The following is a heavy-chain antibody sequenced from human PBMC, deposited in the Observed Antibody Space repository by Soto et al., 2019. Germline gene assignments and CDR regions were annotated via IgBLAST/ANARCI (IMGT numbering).Heavy chain of an antibody. D-gene: IGHD3-16*01. CDR1: DGSISSYY. J-gene: IGHJ6*02. CDR2: VYYSGST. V-gene: IGHV4-59*01. Sequence: SETMSLTCTISDGSISSYYWSWIRQPPGKALEWIGYVYYSGSTNYNPSLKSRVTISVDTSKNQFSLKLSSVTAADTAVYYCARDRPWGGMDVWGQGTTVTVSS. CDR3: ARDRPWGGMDV.